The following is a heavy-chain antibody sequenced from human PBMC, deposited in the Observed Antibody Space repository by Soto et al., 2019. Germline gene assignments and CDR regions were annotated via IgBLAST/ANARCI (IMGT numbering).Heavy chain of an antibody. V-gene: IGHV4-34*01. D-gene: IGHD6-6*01. CDR3: ARARRRTPFFDY. CDR1: GGSFSGYY. J-gene: IGHJ4*02. Sequence: QVQLQQWGAGLLKPSETLSLTCAVYGGSFSGYYWSWIRQPPGKGLEWIGEINHSGSTNYNPSLKSRVTISVDTSKNQFSLKLSSVTAADTAVYYCARARRRTPFFDYWGQGALVTVSS. CDR2: INHSGST.